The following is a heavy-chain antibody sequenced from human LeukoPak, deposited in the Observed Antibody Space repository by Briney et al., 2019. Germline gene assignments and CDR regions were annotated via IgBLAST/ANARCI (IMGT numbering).Heavy chain of an antibody. D-gene: IGHD3-16*02. CDR2: INHSGST. V-gene: IGHV4-34*01. CDR3: ARRGYDYVWGSYRYNWFDP. Sequence: PSETLSLTCAVYGGSFSGYYWSWTRQPPGKGLEWIGEINHSGSTNYNPSLKSRVTISVDTSKNQFSLKLSSVTAADTAVYYCARRGYDYVWGSYRYNWFDPWGQGTLVTVSS. J-gene: IGHJ5*02. CDR1: GGSFSGYY.